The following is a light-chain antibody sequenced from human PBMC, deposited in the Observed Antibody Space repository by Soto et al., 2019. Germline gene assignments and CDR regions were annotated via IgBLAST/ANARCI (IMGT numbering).Light chain of an antibody. J-gene: IGKJ2*03. CDR3: QQYNTYSMYS. Sequence: IQMTQSPSTLSASLGDRVTITCRASQSIKSWLAWYQQKPGKVPKLLIYEASNLEGGVPSRFNGSQSGTEFTLTINSLEPDDFATYYCQQYNTYSMYSFGQGTKLEIK. CDR1: QSIKSW. V-gene: IGKV1-5*03. CDR2: EAS.